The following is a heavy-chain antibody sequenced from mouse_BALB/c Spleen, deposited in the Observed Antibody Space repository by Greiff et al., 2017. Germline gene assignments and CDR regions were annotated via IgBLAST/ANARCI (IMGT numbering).Heavy chain of an antibody. V-gene: IGHV1-15*01. CDR1: GYTFTDYE. J-gene: IGHJ4*01. CDR3: ARKGYEMDY. Sequence: QVQLQQSGAELVRPGASVTLSCKASGYTFTDYEMHWVKQTPVHGLEWIGAIDPETGGTAYNQKFKDKATLTADKSSSTAYMQLSSLTSEDSAVYYCARKGYEMDYWGQGTSVTVSS. CDR2: IDPETGGT.